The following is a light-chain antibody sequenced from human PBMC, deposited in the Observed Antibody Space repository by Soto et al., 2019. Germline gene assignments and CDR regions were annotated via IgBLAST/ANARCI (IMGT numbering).Light chain of an antibody. V-gene: IGLV1-40*01. Sequence: QSVLTQPPSLSGAPGQRVTISCTGSSSNIGAGYDVHWYQQLPGTAPKLLVYGNSNRPSGVPDRFSGSKSGTSASLAITGLQAEDEADYYCQSYDSSLSGSDVFGTGT. CDR3: QSYDSSLSGSDV. J-gene: IGLJ1*01. CDR2: GNS. CDR1: SSNIGAGYD.